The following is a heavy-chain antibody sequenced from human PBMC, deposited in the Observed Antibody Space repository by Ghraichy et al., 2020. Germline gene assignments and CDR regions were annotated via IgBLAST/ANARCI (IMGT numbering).Heavy chain of an antibody. CDR1: GFTFSSYA. J-gene: IGHJ4*02. CDR2: ISYDGSNK. CDR3: ARDWEARSGVVVNHGPIDY. Sequence: GALRLSCAASGFTFSSYAMHWVRQAPGKGLEWVAVISYDGSNKYYADSVKGRFTISRDNSKNTLYLQMNSLRAEDTAVYYCARDWEARSGVVVNHGPIDYWGQGTLVTVSS. D-gene: IGHD3-22*01. V-gene: IGHV3-30*04.